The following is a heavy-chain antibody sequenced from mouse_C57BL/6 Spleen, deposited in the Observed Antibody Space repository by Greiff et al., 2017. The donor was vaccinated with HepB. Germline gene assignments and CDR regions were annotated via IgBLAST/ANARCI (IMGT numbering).Heavy chain of an antibody. V-gene: IGHV5-4*03. CDR2: ISDGGSYT. D-gene: IGHD2-5*01. CDR3: ANSNYGYFDV. CDR1: GFTFSSYA. J-gene: IGHJ1*03. Sequence: EVMLVESGGGLVKPGGSLKLSCAASGFTFSSYAMSWVRQTPEKRLEWVATISDGGSYTYYPDNVKGRFTISRDNAKNNLYLQMSHLKSEDTAMYYCANSNYGYFDVWGTGTTVTVSS.